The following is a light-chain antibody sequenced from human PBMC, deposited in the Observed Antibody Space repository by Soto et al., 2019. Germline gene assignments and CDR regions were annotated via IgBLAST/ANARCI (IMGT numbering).Light chain of an antibody. Sequence: QSVLTQPASVSGFPGQSITISCTGTSSDVGNYNYVPWYQQHPGEAPKLMIYDVSDRPSGVSNRFSGSKSGNTASLTMSGPQTEDEGNNFRISYTTGLG. CDR1: SSDVGNYNY. CDR3: ISYTTG. CDR2: DVS. J-gene: IGLJ6*01. V-gene: IGLV2-14*03.